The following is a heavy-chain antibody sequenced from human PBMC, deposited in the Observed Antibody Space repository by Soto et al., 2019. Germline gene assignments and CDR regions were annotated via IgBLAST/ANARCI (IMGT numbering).Heavy chain of an antibody. CDR2: ISSSSSTI. CDR1: GFTFSSCS. D-gene: IGHD3-22*01. J-gene: IGHJ3*02. CDR3: ARDSRYYYDSSGYEAPDAFDI. V-gene: IGHV3-48*01. Sequence: GGSLRLSCAASGFTFSSCSMNWVRQAPGKGLEWVSYISSSSSTIYYADSVKGRFTISRDNAKNSLYLQMNSLRAEDTAVYYCARDSRYYYDSSGYEAPDAFDIWGQGTMVT.